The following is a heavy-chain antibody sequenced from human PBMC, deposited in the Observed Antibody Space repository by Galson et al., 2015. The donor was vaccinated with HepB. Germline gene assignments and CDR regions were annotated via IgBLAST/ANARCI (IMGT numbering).Heavy chain of an antibody. D-gene: IGHD3-3*01. CDR3: ARANTIFGVRNNWFDP. CDR2: MIPNSGNT. V-gene: IGHV1-8*01. Sequence: SVKVSCKASGYTFTSYDINWVRQATGQGLEWMGWMIPNSGNTGYTQNFQGRVTMTRNTSISTAYMELSSLRSEDTAVYYCARANTIFGVRNNWFDPWGQGTLVTVSS. J-gene: IGHJ5*02. CDR1: GYTFTSYD.